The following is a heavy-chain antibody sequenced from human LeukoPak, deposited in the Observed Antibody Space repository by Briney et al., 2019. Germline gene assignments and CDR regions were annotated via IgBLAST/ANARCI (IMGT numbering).Heavy chain of an antibody. CDR2: IYYSGST. D-gene: IGHD3-9*01. V-gene: IGHV4-59*08. CDR1: GGSISSYY. Sequence: KPSETLSLTCTVSGGSISSYYWSWIRQPPGKGLEWIGYIYYSGSTNYNPSLKSRVTISVDTSKNQFSLKLSSVTAADTAVYYCARHGTLLRYFDWLPSGGDWFDPWGQGTLVTVSS. J-gene: IGHJ5*02. CDR3: ARHGTLLRYFDWLPSGGDWFDP.